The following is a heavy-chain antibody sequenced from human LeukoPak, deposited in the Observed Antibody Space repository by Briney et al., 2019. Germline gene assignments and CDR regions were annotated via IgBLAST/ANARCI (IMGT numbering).Heavy chain of an antibody. V-gene: IGHV3-21*01. CDR1: GFTFSSHS. J-gene: IGHJ5*02. Sequence: GGSLRLSCAASGFTFSSHSMNWVRQAPGKGLEWVSSISSSSSYIYYADSVKGRFTISRDNAKNSLYLQMNSLRAEDTAVYYCARVSGRYCSSTSCYRGFDPWGQGTLVTVSS. CDR3: ARVSGRYCSSTSCYRGFDP. D-gene: IGHD2-2*02. CDR2: ISSSSSYI.